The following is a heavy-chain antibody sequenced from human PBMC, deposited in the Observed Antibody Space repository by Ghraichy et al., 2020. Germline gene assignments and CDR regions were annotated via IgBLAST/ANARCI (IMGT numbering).Heavy chain of an antibody. Sequence: GGSLRLSCSASGFTFSNYWMNWLHQAPGKGLEWVADIKEDGSDKHYVDSVKGRFTISRDNARNVLYLQMNSPRVEDTAVYYCVTDRYSGSFYHTWGQGTQVTVSS. CDR1: GFTFSNYW. D-gene: IGHD3-10*01. J-gene: IGHJ5*02. CDR3: VTDRYSGSFYHT. CDR2: IKEDGSDK. V-gene: IGHV3-7*01.